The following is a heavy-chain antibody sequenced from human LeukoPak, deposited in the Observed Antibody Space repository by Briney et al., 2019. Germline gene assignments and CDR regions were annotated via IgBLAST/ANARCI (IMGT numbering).Heavy chain of an antibody. J-gene: IGHJ4*02. D-gene: IGHD6-13*01. CDR3: AKDRGSSWYYFDY. CDR1: GFTFSGYS. Sequence: GGSLRLSCAASGFTFSGYSMNWVRQAPGKGLQWVSSISVSSTYIHYGDSVKGRFTISRDNAKNSLYLQMNSLRAEDTALYYCAKDRGSSWYYFDYWGQGTLVTVSS. V-gene: IGHV3-21*04. CDR2: ISVSSTYI.